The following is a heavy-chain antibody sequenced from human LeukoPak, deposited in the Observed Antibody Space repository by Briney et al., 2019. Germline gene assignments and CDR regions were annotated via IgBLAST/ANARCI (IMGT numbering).Heavy chain of an antibody. D-gene: IGHD3-22*01. CDR2: IKPNSGGT. CDR1: GYTFTDYY. CDR3: ARDGHDSSGYYEDY. Sequence: ASVKVSCKASGYTFTDYYMHWVRQAPGQGPEWMGWIKPNSGGTSYTQKFQGRVTMTRDTSISTAYMELSRLRSDDTAVYYCARDGHDSSGYYEDYWGQGTLVTVSS. V-gene: IGHV1-2*02. J-gene: IGHJ4*02.